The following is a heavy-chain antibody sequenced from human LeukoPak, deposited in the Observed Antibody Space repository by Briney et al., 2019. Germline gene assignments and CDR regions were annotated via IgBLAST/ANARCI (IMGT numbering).Heavy chain of an antibody. CDR1: GFTFRSYG. CDR3: ARDPTTVTTGVLGY. V-gene: IGHV3-33*01. CDR2: MWYDGRKK. Sequence: PGRSLRLSCAASGFTFRSYGMHWVRQAPGKGLEWVAVMWYDGRKKDYADSVKGRFIISRDNSKNTVYLQMNSLRADDTAVYCCARDPTTVTTGVLGYWGQGTLVTVSS. D-gene: IGHD4-17*01. J-gene: IGHJ4*01.